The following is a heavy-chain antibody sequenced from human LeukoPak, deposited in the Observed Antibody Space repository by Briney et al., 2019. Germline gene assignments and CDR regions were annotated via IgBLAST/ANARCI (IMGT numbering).Heavy chain of an antibody. V-gene: IGHV3-23*01. D-gene: IGHD3-3*01. Sequence: GGSLRLSCAASGFTFGTYAMSWVRQAPGKGLEWVSTISGSGLSTYYADSVKGRFSISRDNSKNTLYLQMNSLRAEDTAVYYCARRYDGFDYWGQGTLVTVSS. CDR1: GFTFGTYA. CDR3: ARRYDGFDY. CDR2: ISGSGLST. J-gene: IGHJ4*02.